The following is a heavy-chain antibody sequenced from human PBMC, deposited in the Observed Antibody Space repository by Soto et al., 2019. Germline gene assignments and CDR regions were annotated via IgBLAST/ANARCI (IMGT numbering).Heavy chain of an antibody. CDR3: ARGGSGDVWFNEF. Sequence: QEQLVQSGAEVKKSGSSVKVSCKDTGGLFSSYAVSWVRQAPGPGLEWMGGIIPVFDTVYYAQKFQGRVTITADESTNTAYMELSSLRSEDTAMYYCARGGSGDVWFNEFWGQGTLVTVSS. D-gene: IGHD2-21*01. J-gene: IGHJ4*02. CDR2: IIPVFDTV. CDR1: GGLFSSYA. V-gene: IGHV1-69*01.